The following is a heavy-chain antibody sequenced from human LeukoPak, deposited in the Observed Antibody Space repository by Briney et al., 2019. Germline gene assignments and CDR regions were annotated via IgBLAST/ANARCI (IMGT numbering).Heavy chain of an antibody. CDR1: GFTFSSYE. Sequence: GGSLRLSCAASGFTFSSYEMNWVRQAPGKGLEWVSYISSSGSTIYYADSVKGRFTISRDNAKNSLYPQMNSLRAEDTAVYYCARGQVDYDFWSGYYQPPVDWGQGTLVTVSS. V-gene: IGHV3-48*03. J-gene: IGHJ4*02. D-gene: IGHD3-3*01. CDR2: ISSSGSTI. CDR3: ARGQVDYDFWSGYYQPPVD.